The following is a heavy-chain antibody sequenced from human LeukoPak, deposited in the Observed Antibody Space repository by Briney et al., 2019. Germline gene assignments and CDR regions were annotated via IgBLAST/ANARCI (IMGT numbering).Heavy chain of an antibody. V-gene: IGHV3-23*01. CDR2: ISGSGGST. CDR3: AKEGQRSSGSYYVY. CDR1: GFTFSSYA. J-gene: IGHJ4*02. D-gene: IGHD3-10*01. Sequence: PGGSLRLSCAASGFTFSSYAMSWVRQAPGKGLDWVSAISGSGGSTYYADSVKGRFTISRDNSKNTLYLQMNSLRAEDTAVYYCAKEGQRSSGSYYVYRGQGTLVTVSS.